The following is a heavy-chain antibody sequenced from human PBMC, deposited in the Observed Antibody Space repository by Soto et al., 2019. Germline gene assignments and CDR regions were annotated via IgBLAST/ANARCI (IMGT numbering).Heavy chain of an antibody. V-gene: IGHV5-10-1*01. CDR2: IDPSDSYT. J-gene: IGHJ6*02. CDR3: ARHEAARPLYYYGMDV. CDR1: GYSFTSYW. Sequence: LGESLKISCKGSGYSFTSYWISWVRQMPGKGLEWMGRIDPSDSYTNYSPSFQGHVTISADKSISTAYLQWSSLKASDTAMYYCARHEAARPLYYYGMDVWGQGTTVTVSS. D-gene: IGHD6-6*01.